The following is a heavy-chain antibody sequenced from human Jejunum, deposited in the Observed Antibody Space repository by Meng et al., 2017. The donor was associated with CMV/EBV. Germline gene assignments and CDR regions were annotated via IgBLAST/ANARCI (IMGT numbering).Heavy chain of an antibody. V-gene: IGHV1-18*01. CDR1: GFIFTSYA. CDR3: ARFYCSSTSCPHVLFDY. J-gene: IGHJ4*02. D-gene: IGHD2-2*01. CDR2: ISAYNGNT. Sequence: QVQRVKSGPEVKKPGASVKASCEASGFIFTSYAISWVRQAPGQGLQYMGWISAYNGNTNYAQELQGRVTMTTDTSTSTAYMELRSLRFDDTAVYYCARFYCSSTSCPHVLFDYWGQGTLVTVSS.